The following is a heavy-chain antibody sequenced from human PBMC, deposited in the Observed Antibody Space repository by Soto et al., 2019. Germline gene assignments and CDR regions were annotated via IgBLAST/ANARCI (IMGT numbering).Heavy chain of an antibody. Sequence: PSETLSLTCAVYGGSFSGYYWSWIRQPPGKGLEWIGEINHSGSTNYNPSLKSRVTISVDTSKNQFSLKLSSVTAADTAVYYCARVKKSRAAAGTFTYYYYYYVMDVCGQGTSVPVSS. CDR3: ARVKKSRAAAGTFTYYYYYYVMDV. CDR2: INHSGST. CDR1: GGSFSGYY. J-gene: IGHJ6*02. D-gene: IGHD6-13*01. V-gene: IGHV4-34*01.